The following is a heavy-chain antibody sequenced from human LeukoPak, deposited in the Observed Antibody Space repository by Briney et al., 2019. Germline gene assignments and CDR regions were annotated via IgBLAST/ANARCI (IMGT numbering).Heavy chain of an antibody. CDR1: GFTLNSYA. V-gene: IGHV3-23*01. CDR2: ISGSGGST. D-gene: IGHD6-19*01. CDR3: AKDGLYSSGWYPWGGLYYMDV. Sequence: GGSLRLSCAASGFTLNSYAMSWVRQAPGKGLEWVSAISGSGGSTYYADSVKGRFTISRDNSKNTLYLQMNSLRAEDTAVYYCAKDGLYSSGWYPWGGLYYMDVWGKGTTVTVSS. J-gene: IGHJ6*03.